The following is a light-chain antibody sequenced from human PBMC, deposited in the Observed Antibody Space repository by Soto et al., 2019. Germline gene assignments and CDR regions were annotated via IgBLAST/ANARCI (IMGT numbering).Light chain of an antibody. CDR1: QSISNH. V-gene: IGKV1-39*01. J-gene: IGKJ1*01. Sequence: EIQMTQSTSSQSASVKDRVIITCRASQSISNHLNWYQQKPGKAPKLLIFAASSLQSGVPSRFSGSRSGPDFTLTISSLQPEDFATYYCQQSYSSLPTFGHGAMGDI. CDR2: AAS. CDR3: QQSYSSLPT.